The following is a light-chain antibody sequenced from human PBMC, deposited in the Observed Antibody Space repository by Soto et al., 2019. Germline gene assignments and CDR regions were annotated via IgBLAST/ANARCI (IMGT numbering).Light chain of an antibody. CDR3: QQYNSYSPVT. CDR2: KAS. Sequence: DIQMTQSPSTLSASVGDRVTITCRASQSIRSRLAWYQHKAGRAPKLLIYKASSLKGGVPTRFSGSGSGTEFTLTISSLRPDDFATYYCQQYNSYSPVTFGGGTKVEIK. V-gene: IGKV1-5*03. J-gene: IGKJ4*01. CDR1: QSIRSR.